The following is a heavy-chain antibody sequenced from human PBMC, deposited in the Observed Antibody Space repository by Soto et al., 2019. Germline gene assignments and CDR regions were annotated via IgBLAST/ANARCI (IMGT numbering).Heavy chain of an antibody. Sequence: GGSLRLSCAASGFTFSDYAMHWVRQAPGKGLEWVAVVSHDGRNTHYADSVKGRFTISRDNSKNTVYLQVNSLRAEDTALYYCARFCGGDCSPFDYWGQGTLVTVSS. CDR3: ARFCGGDCSPFDY. D-gene: IGHD2-21*02. CDR2: VSHDGRNT. J-gene: IGHJ4*02. CDR1: GFTFSDYA. V-gene: IGHV3-30*03.